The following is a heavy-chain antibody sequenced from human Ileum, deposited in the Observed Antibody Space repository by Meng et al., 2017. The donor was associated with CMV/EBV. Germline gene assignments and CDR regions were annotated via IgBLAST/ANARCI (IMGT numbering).Heavy chain of an antibody. D-gene: IGHD2-2*02. CDR1: GFTFSSYW. CDR3: ARGGWYQLLYPFDY. V-gene: IGHV3-7*01. Sequence: GGSLRLSCAASGFTFSSYWMSWVRQAPGKGLEWVANIKQDGSEKYYVDSVKGRFTISRDNAKSSLYLQMNSLRAEDTAVYYCARGGWYQLLYPFDYWGQGTLVTVSS. CDR2: IKQDGSEK. J-gene: IGHJ4*02.